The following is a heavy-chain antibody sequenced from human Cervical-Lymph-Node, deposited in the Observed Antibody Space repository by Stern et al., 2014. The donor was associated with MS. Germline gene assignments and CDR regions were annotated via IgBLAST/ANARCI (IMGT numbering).Heavy chain of an antibody. CDR2: IRSKANNSAT. V-gene: IGHV3-73*01. Sequence: VQLVESGGRLVQPGGSLKLSCAASGFNFSGSAVHWVRQTAGKGMEWVGQIRSKANNSATWYVASVRGSFIMSRDDSENTAYLQMSILKFEDTAVYFCNIILDQMPASSRRFDFWGPGTLVTVSS. CDR3: NIILDQMPASSRRFDF. J-gene: IGHJ4*02. CDR1: GFNFSGSA. D-gene: IGHD2-2*01.